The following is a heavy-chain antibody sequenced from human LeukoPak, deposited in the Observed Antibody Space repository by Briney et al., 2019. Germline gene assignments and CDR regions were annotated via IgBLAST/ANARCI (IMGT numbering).Heavy chain of an antibody. CDR2: IYSGGST. J-gene: IGHJ3*02. Sequence: GGSLRLSCAASGFTFSSYAMSWVRQAPGKGLEWVSVIYSGGSTYYADSVKGRFTISRDNSKNTLYLQMNSLRAEDTAVYYCASTYCSGGSCPLGDAFDIWGQGTMVTVSS. V-gene: IGHV3-66*01. CDR3: ASTYCSGGSCPLGDAFDI. D-gene: IGHD2-15*01. CDR1: GFTFSSYA.